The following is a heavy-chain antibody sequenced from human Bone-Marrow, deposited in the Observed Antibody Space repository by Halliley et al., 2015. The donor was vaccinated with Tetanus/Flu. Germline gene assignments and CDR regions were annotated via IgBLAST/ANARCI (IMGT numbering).Heavy chain of an antibody. CDR2: ISSSSLHI. Sequence: SLRLSCAVSGLDLYTHSLNWVRQAPGKGLEWVSSISSSSLHIYYTDSVKGRFAISRDNAKSSLNLQMRSLGVEDTAVYYCAAGSSPNSYYFAHWGQGILVTLAS. V-gene: IGHV3-21*01. D-gene: IGHD2-2*01. CDR3: AAGSSPNSYYFAH. J-gene: IGHJ4*02. CDR1: GLDLYTHS.